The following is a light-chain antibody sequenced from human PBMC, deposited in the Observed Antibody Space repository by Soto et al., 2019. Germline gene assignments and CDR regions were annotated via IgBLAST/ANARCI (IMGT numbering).Light chain of an antibody. V-gene: IGLV1-47*01. CDR2: RNN. CDR3: AAWDDSLSGGV. J-gene: IGLJ2*01. Sequence: QPVLTQPPSASGTPGQRVTISCSGSSSNIGSNYVYWYQQLPGTAPKLLIYRNNQRPSGVPDRFSGSKSGTSASLAISGLRSEDEADYYCAAWDDSLSGGVFGGGTKLTVL. CDR1: SSNIGSNY.